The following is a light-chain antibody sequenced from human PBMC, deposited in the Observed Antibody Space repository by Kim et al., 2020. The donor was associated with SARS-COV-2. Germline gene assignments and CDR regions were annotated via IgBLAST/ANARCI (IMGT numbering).Light chain of an antibody. CDR3: NSRDSNDNVV. V-gene: IGLV3-19*01. Sequence: LGQTVRITCQWDSLRSYYATWYQQKPGQAPILVIYGKNNRPSGIPNRFCGSSSGNTASLNITGTQAGDEADYYCNSRDSNDNVVFGGGTQLTVL. CDR1: SLRSYY. J-gene: IGLJ2*01. CDR2: GKN.